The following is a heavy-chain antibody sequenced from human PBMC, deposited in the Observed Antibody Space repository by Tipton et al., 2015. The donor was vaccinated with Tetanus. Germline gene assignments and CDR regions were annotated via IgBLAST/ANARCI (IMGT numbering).Heavy chain of an antibody. V-gene: IGHV4-39*01. Sequence: GLVKPSETLSLTCTVSGGSVSSSTYYWVWIRQPPGKGLEWIGTIFYSGSTYYSPSLKSRVTTSIDSSKNQLSLRLNSVTAADTAVYYCARGTMVRGVIRFDPWGQGTLVTVSS. CDR2: IFYSGST. CDR1: GGSVSSSTYY. D-gene: IGHD3-10*01. J-gene: IGHJ5*02. CDR3: ARGTMVRGVIRFDP.